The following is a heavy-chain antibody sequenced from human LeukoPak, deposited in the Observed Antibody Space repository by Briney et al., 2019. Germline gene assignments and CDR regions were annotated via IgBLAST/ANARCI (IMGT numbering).Heavy chain of an antibody. Sequence: SQTLSLTCTVSGGSISSGGYYWSWIRQHPGKGLEWIGYIYYSGSTYYNPSLKSRVTISVDTSKNQFSLKLSSVTAADTAVYYCARVARDAWFGESPKLYYFDYWGQGTLVTVSS. D-gene: IGHD3-10*01. J-gene: IGHJ4*02. CDR2: IYYSGST. CDR3: ARVARDAWFGESPKLYYFDY. V-gene: IGHV4-31*03. CDR1: GGSISSGGYY.